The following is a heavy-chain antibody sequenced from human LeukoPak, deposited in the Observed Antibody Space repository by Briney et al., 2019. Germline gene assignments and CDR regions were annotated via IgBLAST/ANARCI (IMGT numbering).Heavy chain of an antibody. V-gene: IGHV3-30*04. CDR3: ARDDQMGYVWGSYRPWPLY. J-gene: IGHJ4*02. Sequence: PGRSLRLSCAASGFTFSSYAMHWVRQAPGKGLEWVAVLSYDGSNKYYADSVKGRFTISRDNSKNTLYLQMNSLRAEDTAVYYCARDDQMGYVWGSYRPWPLYWGQGTLVTVSS. CDR1: GFTFSSYA. CDR2: LSYDGSNK. D-gene: IGHD3-16*02.